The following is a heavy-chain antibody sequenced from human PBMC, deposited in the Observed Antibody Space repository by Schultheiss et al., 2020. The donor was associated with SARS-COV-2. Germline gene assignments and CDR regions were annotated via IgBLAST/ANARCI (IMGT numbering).Heavy chain of an antibody. CDR2: IKSKTDGGTT. J-gene: IGHJ4*02. CDR1: GFTFSSYS. Sequence: GGSLRLSCAASGFTFSSYSMNWVRQAPGKGLEWVGRIKSKTDGGTTDYAAPVKGRFTISRDDSKNTLYLQMNSLKTEDTAVYYCTTTGPGRNFGDYWGQGTLVTVSS. D-gene: IGHD1-14*01. CDR3: TTTGPGRNFGDY. V-gene: IGHV3-15*07.